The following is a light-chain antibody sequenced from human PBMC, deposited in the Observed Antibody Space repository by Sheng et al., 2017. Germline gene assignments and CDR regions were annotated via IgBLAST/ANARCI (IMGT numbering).Light chain of an antibody. J-gene: IGLJ2*01. V-gene: IGLV1-44*01. CDR3: ATWDDSLDVWL. Sequence: QSVLTQPPSASGTPGQRITISCSGSSSNIGSNTVNWFQHLPGTAPKLLIYSDNQRLSVVPDRFSGSKSGSSASLVIRGLQSEDEADYYCATWDDSLDVWLFGGGTNSPS. CDR2: SDN. CDR1: SSNIGSNT.